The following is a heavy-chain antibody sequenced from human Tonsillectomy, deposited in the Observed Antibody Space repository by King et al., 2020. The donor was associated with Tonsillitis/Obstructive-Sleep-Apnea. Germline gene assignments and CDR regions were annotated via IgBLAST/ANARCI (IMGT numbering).Heavy chain of an antibody. V-gene: IGHV3-30*04. CDR1: GFTFSSYT. CDR3: ARDGVGVLLHAFDI. J-gene: IGHJ3*02. Sequence: QVQLVESGGGVVQPGRSLRLSCAASGFTFSSYTMHWVRQAPGKGLEWVAVISSDGSNKYYADSVKGRFTISRDNSKNTQYLQMNSLRAEDTAVYYCARDGVGVLLHAFDIWGQGTMVTVSS. D-gene: IGHD1-26*01. CDR2: ISSDGSNK.